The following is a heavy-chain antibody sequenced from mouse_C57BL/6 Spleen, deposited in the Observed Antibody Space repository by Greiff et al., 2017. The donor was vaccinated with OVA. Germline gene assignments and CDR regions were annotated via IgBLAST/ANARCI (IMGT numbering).Heavy chain of an antibody. Sequence: EVKLQQSGPELVKPGASVKISCKASGYTFTDHYMNWVKQSHGKSLEWIGDINPNNGGTSYNKTFKGKATFTVDKSSSTDYMELRSLTSEDSAVYYCARNDGYSAGFADGGQGTLVTVSA. V-gene: IGHV1-26*01. D-gene: IGHD2-3*01. CDR1: GYTFTDHY. J-gene: IGHJ3*01. CDR2: INPNNGGT. CDR3: ARNDGYSAGFAD.